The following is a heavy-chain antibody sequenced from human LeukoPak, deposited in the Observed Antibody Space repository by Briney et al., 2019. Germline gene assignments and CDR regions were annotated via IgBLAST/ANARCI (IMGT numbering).Heavy chain of an antibody. J-gene: IGHJ6*03. CDR1: GFTFSSHG. Sequence: GGSLRLSCAASGFTFSSHGMHWVRQAPGKGLEWVAFIRYDGSNKYYADSVKGRFTISRDNSKNTLYLQMNSLRAEDTAVYYCAKVPRDCSGGSCYSYYYYMDVWGKGTTVTVSS. V-gene: IGHV3-30*02. D-gene: IGHD2-15*01. CDR2: IRYDGSNK. CDR3: AKVPRDCSGGSCYSYYYYMDV.